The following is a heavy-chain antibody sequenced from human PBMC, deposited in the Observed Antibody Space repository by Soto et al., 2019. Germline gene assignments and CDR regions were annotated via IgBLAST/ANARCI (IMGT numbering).Heavy chain of an antibody. CDR3: AIYIPGVRFYGMDV. Sequence: GGSLRLSCAASGFTFSSYALKWVRQAPGKGLEWVSLISDSGTLTYYADSVKGRFTISRDNSGNTLFLQMYSLRAEDTAVYYCAIYIPGVRFYGMDVWGQGTTVTVSS. V-gene: IGHV3-23*01. CDR2: ISDSGTLT. CDR1: GFTFSSYA. J-gene: IGHJ6*02. D-gene: IGHD2-2*02.